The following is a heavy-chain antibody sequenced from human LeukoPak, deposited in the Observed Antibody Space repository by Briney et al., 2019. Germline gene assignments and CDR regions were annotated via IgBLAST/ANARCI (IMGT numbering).Heavy chain of an antibody. Sequence: PSETLSLTCTVSGGSISSYYWSWIRQPPGKGLEWIGYIYYSGSTNYNPSLKSRVTISVDTSKNQFSLKLSSVTAADTAVYYCARALLRPWFDPWGQGTLVTVSS. CDR3: ARALLRPWFDP. CDR1: GGSISSYY. D-gene: IGHD4-17*01. J-gene: IGHJ5*02. CDR2: IYYSGST. V-gene: IGHV4-59*01.